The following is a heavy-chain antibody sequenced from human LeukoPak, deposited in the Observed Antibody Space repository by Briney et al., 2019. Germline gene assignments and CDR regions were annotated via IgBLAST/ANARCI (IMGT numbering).Heavy chain of an antibody. V-gene: IGHV1-18*01. CDR1: GYTFSNYG. J-gene: IGHJ4*02. CDR3: ARPYDSDGNDLGY. Sequence: ASVKVFCKASGYTFSNYGISWVRQAPGQGLEWMGWISAHNGNTHHAQKFQDRVTMTTDTSTSTACMELRSLRSDDTAVYYCARPYDSDGNDLGYWGQGTLVTVSS. CDR2: ISAHNGNT. D-gene: IGHD3-22*01.